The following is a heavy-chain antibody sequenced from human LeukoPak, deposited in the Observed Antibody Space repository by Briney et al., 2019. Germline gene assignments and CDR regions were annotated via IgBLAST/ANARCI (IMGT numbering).Heavy chain of an antibody. J-gene: IGHJ4*02. Sequence: SGVSLRLSCAASGFTFSSYAMSWVRQAPGKGLEWVSAISGSGGSTYYADSVKGRFTISRDNSKNTLYLQMNSLRAEDTAVYYCAKDRSRNLWFGELLPFYFDYWGQGTLVTVSS. V-gene: IGHV3-23*01. CDR1: GFTFSSYA. CDR2: ISGSGGST. CDR3: AKDRSRNLWFGELLPFYFDY. D-gene: IGHD3-10*01.